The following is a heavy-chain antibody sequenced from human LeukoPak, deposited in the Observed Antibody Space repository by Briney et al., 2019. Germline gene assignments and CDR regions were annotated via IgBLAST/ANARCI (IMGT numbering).Heavy chain of an antibody. D-gene: IGHD3-9*01. CDR2: ISTTSSYI. J-gene: IGHJ4*02. Sequence: SGGSLRLSCAASEFSFSSCHMNWVRQAPGKGLEWVSCISTTSSYIFYADSVRGRFIISRDNAKNSFFLQMSNLRAEDTAVYYCARDPTHYLRYGYFDYWGQGILVTVSS. V-gene: IGHV3-21*01. CDR1: EFSFSSCH. CDR3: ARDPTHYLRYGYFDY.